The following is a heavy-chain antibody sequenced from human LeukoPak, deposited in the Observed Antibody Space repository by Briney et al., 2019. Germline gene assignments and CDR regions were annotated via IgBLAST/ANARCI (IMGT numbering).Heavy chain of an antibody. CDR3: ARDRPITMVRGAFDY. D-gene: IGHD3-10*01. CDR2: ISGSGGST. V-gene: IGHV3-23*01. J-gene: IGHJ4*02. Sequence: GGSLRLSCAASGFTFSSYGMRWVRQAPGKGLEWVSAISGSGGSTYYADSVKGRFTISRDNAKNSLYLQMNSLRAEDTAVYYCARDRPITMVRGAFDYWGQGTLVTVSS. CDR1: GFTFSSYG.